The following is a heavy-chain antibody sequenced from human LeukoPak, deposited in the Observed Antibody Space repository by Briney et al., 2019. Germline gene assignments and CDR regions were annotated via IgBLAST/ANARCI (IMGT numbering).Heavy chain of an antibody. CDR2: ISYDGSNK. CDR3: VRDGVGAPPFDY. J-gene: IGHJ4*02. V-gene: IGHV3-30-3*01. D-gene: IGHD1-26*01. CDR1: GFTFSSYI. Sequence: GALRLSCAASGFTFSSYIIYWVRQTPGKGLEWVAVISYDGSNKYYADSVKGRFTISRDNSKNTLYLQMNSLRTEDTAVYYCVRDGVGAPPFDYWGQGALVTVSS.